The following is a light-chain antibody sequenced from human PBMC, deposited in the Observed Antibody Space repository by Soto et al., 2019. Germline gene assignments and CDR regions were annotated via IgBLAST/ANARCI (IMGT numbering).Light chain of an antibody. J-gene: IGKJ5*01. CDR2: DTS. Sequence: EVVLTQSPATLSLSPGDGATLSCRASQRVDHYLAWYQQKPGRAPRLLIYDTSNRATDIPARFSGSGSETDFTLTISSVEPEDSALYYCQQYGNLITFGQGTRL. CDR3: QQYGNLIT. V-gene: IGKV3-11*01. CDR1: QRVDHY.